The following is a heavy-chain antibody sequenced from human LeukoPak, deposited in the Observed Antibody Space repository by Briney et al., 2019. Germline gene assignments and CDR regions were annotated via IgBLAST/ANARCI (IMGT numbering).Heavy chain of an antibody. Sequence: GRSLTLSHAASGFTFDDYATHLVRQAPGKGLEWVSGFSWKSESIVYADPVKGGFTISRDNAKNFLYLQMNSLRAEDTALYYCAKAYCSCTSCHRYHWGQGTLVTVSS. CDR2: FSWKSESI. CDR1: GFTFDDYA. CDR3: AKAYCSCTSCHRYH. V-gene: IGHV3-9*01. J-gene: IGHJ5*02. D-gene: IGHD2-2*01.